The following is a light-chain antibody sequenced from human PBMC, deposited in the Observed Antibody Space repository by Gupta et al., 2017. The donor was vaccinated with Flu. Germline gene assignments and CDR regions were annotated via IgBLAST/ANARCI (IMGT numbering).Light chain of an antibody. Sequence: GDRVTITCRASPSINTWLAWYQQKSGKAPTVLIYKASTLKSGVPSRFSGSGSGTEFTLTISGLQPDDFATYYCQQYHTYPITFGQWTKVEI. CDR3: QQYHTYPIT. V-gene: IGKV1-5*03. CDR1: PSINTW. CDR2: KAS. J-gene: IGKJ2*01.